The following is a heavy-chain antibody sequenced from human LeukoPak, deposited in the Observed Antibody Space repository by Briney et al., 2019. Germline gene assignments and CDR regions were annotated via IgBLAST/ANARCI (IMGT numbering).Heavy chain of an antibody. CDR1: GFTFSSYG. V-gene: IGHV3-30*02. Sequence: GGSLRLSCAASGFTFSSYGMHWVRQAPGKGLEWVAFIRYDGSNKYYADSVKGRFTISRDNAKNSLYLQMNSLRAEDTAVYYCARDGSGSYYNWGQGTLVTVSS. CDR3: ARDGSGSYYN. CDR2: IRYDGSNK. D-gene: IGHD3-10*01. J-gene: IGHJ4*02.